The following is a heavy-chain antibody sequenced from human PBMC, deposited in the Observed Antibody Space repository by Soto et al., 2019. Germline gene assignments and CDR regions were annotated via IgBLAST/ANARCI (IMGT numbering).Heavy chain of an antibody. Sequence: SETLSLTCAVYGGSFSGYYWSWIRQPPGKGLEWIGEINHSGSTNYNPSLKSRVTISVDTSKNQFSLKLSSVTAADTAVYYCASLAHYYGSGSSVLNYYYGMDVWGQGTTVTVSS. D-gene: IGHD3-10*01. CDR1: GGSFSGYY. CDR3: ASLAHYYGSGSSVLNYYYGMDV. V-gene: IGHV4-34*01. CDR2: INHSGST. J-gene: IGHJ6*02.